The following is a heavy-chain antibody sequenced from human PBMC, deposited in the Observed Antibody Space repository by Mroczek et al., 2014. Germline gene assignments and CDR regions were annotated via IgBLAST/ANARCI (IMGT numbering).Heavy chain of an antibody. CDR1: GGSISSGSYY. D-gene: IGHD3-10*01. J-gene: IGHJ5*02. Sequence: QVQLQQWGPGLVKPSQTLSLTCTVSGGSISSGSYYWSWIRQPAGKGLEWIGRIYTSGSTNYNPSLKSRVTMSVDTSKNQFSLKLSSVTAADTAVYYCARVGYYGSGSYWFDPWGQGTLVTVSS. CDR2: IYTSGST. CDR3: ARVGYYGSGSYWFDP. V-gene: IGHV4-61*02.